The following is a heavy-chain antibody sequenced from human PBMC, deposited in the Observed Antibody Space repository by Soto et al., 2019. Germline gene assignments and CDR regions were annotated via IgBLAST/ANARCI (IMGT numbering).Heavy chain of an antibody. CDR1: GFTFSSYG. CDR2: IWYDGSNK. Sequence: HPGGSLRLSCAASGFTFSSYGMHWVRQAPGKGLEWVAVIWYDGSNKYYADSVKGRFTISRDNSKNTLYLQMNSLRAEDTALYYCAKPRRGIAAAGSFDYWGQGTLVTVSS. V-gene: IGHV3-30*02. D-gene: IGHD6-13*01. J-gene: IGHJ4*02. CDR3: AKPRRGIAAAGSFDY.